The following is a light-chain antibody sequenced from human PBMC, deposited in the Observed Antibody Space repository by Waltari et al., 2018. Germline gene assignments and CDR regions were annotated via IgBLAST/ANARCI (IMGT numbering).Light chain of an antibody. V-gene: IGKV1-39*01. CDR2: AAS. J-gene: IGKJ2*01. CDR3: QQSYSTPYT. Sequence: TCLASQSISSYLNWYQQKPGKAPKLLIYAASSFQSGVPSRFSGSGSGTDFTLTISSLQPEDFATYYCQQSYSTPYTFGQGTKLEIK. CDR1: QSISSY.